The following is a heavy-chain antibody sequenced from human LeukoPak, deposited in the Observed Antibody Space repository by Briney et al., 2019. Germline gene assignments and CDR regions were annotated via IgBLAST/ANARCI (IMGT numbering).Heavy chain of an antibody. J-gene: IGHJ4*02. D-gene: IGHD6-13*01. CDR1: GFTFNSYS. Sequence: GGSLRLSCAASGFTFNSYSMNWVRQAPGKGLEWVSSISSSSSYIYYADSVKGRFTISRDNAKNSLYLQMNSLRAEGTAVYYCARVGVAASNTGFDYWGQGTLVTVSS. CDR3: ARVGVAASNTGFDY. V-gene: IGHV3-21*01. CDR2: ISSSSSYI.